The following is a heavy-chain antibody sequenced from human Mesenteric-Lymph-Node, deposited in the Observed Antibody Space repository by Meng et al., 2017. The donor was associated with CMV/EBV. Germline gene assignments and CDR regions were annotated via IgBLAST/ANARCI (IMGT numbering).Heavy chain of an antibody. Sequence: ASVKVSCKASGYTFTSFGISWVRQAPGQGLEWMGWISAHNGNTNYAQKVQGRVTMTSDTSTSTAYKELVSRRSDDPAVYYCAGVDILALPAGYDGLDVWGQGTTVTVSS. D-gene: IGHD2-2*01. CDR2: ISAHNGNT. J-gene: IGHJ6*02. CDR1: GYTFTSFG. CDR3: AGVDILALPAGYDGLDV. V-gene: IGHV1-18*01.